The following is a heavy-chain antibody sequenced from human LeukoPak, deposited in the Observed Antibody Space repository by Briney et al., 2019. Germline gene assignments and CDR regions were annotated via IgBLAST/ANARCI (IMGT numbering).Heavy chain of an antibody. CDR2: IYYSGST. Sequence: SETLSLTCTVSGGSISSSSYYGGWIRQPPGKGLEWIGSIYYSGSTYYNPSLKSRVTISVDTSKNQFSLKLSSVAAADTAVYYCAREGISGDYVDRPNPQEDLTIWGQGTMVTVSS. J-gene: IGHJ3*02. CDR1: GGSISSSSYY. CDR3: AREGISGDYVDRPNPQEDLTI. D-gene: IGHD4-17*01. V-gene: IGHV4-39*07.